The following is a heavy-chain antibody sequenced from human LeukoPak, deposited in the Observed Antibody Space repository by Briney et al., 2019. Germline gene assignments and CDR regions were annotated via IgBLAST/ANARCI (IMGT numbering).Heavy chain of an antibody. CDR3: ARVNYDILTGYSYYYMDV. V-gene: IGHV1-8*01. J-gene: IGHJ6*03. Sequence: ASVKVSCKASGYTFTSYDINWVRQATGQGLEWMGWMNPNSGNTGYAQKFQGRVTMTRNTSISTAYMELSSLRSEDTALYYCARVNYDILTGYSYYYMDVWGKGTTVTISS. CDR1: GYTFTSYD. D-gene: IGHD3-9*01. CDR2: MNPNSGNT.